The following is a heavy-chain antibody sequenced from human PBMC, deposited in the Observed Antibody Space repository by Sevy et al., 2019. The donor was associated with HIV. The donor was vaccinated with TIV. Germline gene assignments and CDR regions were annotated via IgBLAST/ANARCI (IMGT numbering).Heavy chain of an antibody. Sequence: SQTLSLTCAISGDSVSTNTAAWNWIRQSPSRGLEWLGRTYYRSKWYYDYALSVKSRMTINADTSKNQFSLQLNSVTPEDTAVYYCARERERGYNYDPFDYWCQGTLVTVSS. CDR2: TYYRSKWYY. J-gene: IGHJ4*02. CDR3: ARERERGYNYDPFDY. V-gene: IGHV6-1*01. CDR1: GDSVSTNTAA. D-gene: IGHD5-12*01.